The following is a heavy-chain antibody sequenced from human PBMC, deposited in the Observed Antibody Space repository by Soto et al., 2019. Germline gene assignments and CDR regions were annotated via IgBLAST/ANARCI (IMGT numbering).Heavy chain of an antibody. CDR1: GFTFRDYD. Sequence: GGSLRLSCAACGFTFRDYDMSWIRQAPGKGLEWVSYISSSGSTIYYADSVKGRFTISRDNAKNSLYLQMNSLRAEDTAVYYCARDFRYGGNSRGWFDPWGQGTLVTVSS. D-gene: IGHD2-21*02. CDR2: ISSSGSTI. CDR3: ARDFRYGGNSRGWFDP. J-gene: IGHJ5*02. V-gene: IGHV3-11*01.